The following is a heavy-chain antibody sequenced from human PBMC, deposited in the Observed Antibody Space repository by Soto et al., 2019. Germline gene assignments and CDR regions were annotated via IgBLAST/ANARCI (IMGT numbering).Heavy chain of an antibody. V-gene: IGHV1-24*01. CDR1: GYTLTELS. D-gene: IGHD3-16*01. CDR2: FDPEDGET. J-gene: IGHJ4*02. Sequence: ASVKGSCKVSGYTLTELSMHWVRQAPGKGLEWMGGFDPEDGETIYAQKFQGRVTMTEDTSTDTAYMELSSLRSEDTAVYYCATASITFCGAEPPDGKNFDYWGQGTLVPXSS. CDR3: ATASITFCGAEPPDGKNFDY.